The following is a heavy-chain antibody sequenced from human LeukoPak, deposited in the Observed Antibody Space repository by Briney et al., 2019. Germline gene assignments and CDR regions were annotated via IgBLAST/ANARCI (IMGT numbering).Heavy chain of an antibody. CDR2: IKQDGSEK. V-gene: IGHV3-7*01. J-gene: IGHJ4*02. CDR3: ARDSAGNDY. D-gene: IGHD6-13*01. Sequence: GGTLRLSCAASGFTFSTYWMSWVRQAPGKGLEWVANIKQDGSEKYYVDSVKGRFTISRDNAKNSLYLQMNSLRAEGTAMYYCARDSAGNDYWGQGTLVTVSS. CDR1: GFTFSTYW.